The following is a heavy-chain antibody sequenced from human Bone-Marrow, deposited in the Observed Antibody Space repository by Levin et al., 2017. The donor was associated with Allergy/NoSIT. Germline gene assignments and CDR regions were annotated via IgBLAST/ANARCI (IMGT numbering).Heavy chain of an antibody. CDR3: VRDILQCGDDCYDAVFDF. CDR2: ISGYNGDS. D-gene: IGHD2-21*02. CDR1: GDSFTSHG. V-gene: IGHV1-18*01. J-gene: IGHJ3*01. Sequence: ASVKVSCKASGDSFTSHGISWVRQAPGQGLEWMGWISGYNGDSNYARKLQDRLTMTTDPSTSTAFMELRSLRSDDTALYYCVRDILQCGDDCYDAVFDFWGQGTMVTVSS.